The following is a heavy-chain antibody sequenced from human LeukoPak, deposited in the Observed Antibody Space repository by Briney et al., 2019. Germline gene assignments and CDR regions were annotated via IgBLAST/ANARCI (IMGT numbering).Heavy chain of an antibody. Sequence: PGGSLRLSCAASGFTFSSYIMNWVRQAPGKGLEWVSSITSSSSYKYYADSLKGRFTVSRDNAKNSLFLQMSSLRAEDTAVYYCARGDYGVNSAFDYWGQGTLVTVSS. J-gene: IGHJ4*02. D-gene: IGHD4-23*01. CDR2: ITSSSSYK. CDR1: GFTFSSYI. CDR3: ARGDYGVNSAFDY. V-gene: IGHV3-21*01.